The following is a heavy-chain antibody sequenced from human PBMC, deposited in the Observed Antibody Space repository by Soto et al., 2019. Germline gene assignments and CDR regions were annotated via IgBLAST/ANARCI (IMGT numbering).Heavy chain of an antibody. J-gene: IGHJ6*02. CDR2: ISGYNGDT. D-gene: IGHD2-8*01. CDR1: GYSFTAYG. Sequence: ASVKVSCKASGYSFTAYGISWVRQAPGQGLEWMGWISGYNGDTNNAQKFQDRVTMTIDRSTTTAYLELRSLTSDDTAVYYCAKNGHPPYYYYGMDVWGQGTTVTVSS. V-gene: IGHV1-18*01. CDR3: AKNGHPPYYYYGMDV.